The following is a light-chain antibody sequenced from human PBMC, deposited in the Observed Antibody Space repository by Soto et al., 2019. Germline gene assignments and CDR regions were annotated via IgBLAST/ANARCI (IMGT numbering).Light chain of an antibody. J-gene: IGKJ5*01. Sequence: DRFTTSCRTSQRINSYLNWYQQKPGEAPTLLIYGASSLQSGVPSRFSGSGSGTDFTLAINSLQPEDFATYYCQQSSRTPITFGQGTRLEIK. CDR1: QRINSY. V-gene: IGKV1-39*01. CDR2: GAS. CDR3: QQSSRTPIT.